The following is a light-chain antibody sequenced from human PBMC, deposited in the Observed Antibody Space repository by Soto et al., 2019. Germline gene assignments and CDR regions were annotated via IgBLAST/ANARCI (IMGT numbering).Light chain of an antibody. Sequence: ESVQTQSPATLSLYPGERATLSCRASQSVGSYLAWYQQKPGQAPRLLIYDASNRATGIPARFSGSGSGTDFTLTISSLEPGDFAVYYCQQRSNWPPITFGQGTRLEIK. CDR3: QQRSNWPPIT. CDR1: QSVGSY. J-gene: IGKJ5*01. CDR2: DAS. V-gene: IGKV3-11*01.